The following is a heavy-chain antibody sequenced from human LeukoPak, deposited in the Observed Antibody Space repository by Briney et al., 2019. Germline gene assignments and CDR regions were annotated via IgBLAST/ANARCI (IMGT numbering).Heavy chain of an antibody. Sequence: PGGSLRLSCAASGFTFSSYSMNWVRQAPGKGLEWVSSISSSSSYIYYADSVKGRFTISRDNAKNSLYLQMNSLRAEDTAVYYCARDKWELLGYFDYWGQGTPVTVSS. V-gene: IGHV3-21*01. D-gene: IGHD1-26*01. CDR1: GFTFSSYS. CDR2: ISSSSSYI. J-gene: IGHJ4*02. CDR3: ARDKWELLGYFDY.